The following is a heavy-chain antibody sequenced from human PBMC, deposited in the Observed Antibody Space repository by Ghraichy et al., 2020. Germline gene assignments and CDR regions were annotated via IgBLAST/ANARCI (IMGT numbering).Heavy chain of an antibody. D-gene: IGHD5-24*01. J-gene: IGHJ4*02. V-gene: IGHV3-30*04. Sequence: GGSLRLSCAASGFTFIGYGLHWVRQAPGRGLEWVATISYDGSDEFYTDSVKGRFTISRDNSKNTLYLQMNSLRAEDTAVYYCAREGLRWLQKYYFDNWGQGTLVTVSS. CDR3: AREGLRWLQKYYFDN. CDR2: ISYDGSDE. CDR1: GFTFIGYG.